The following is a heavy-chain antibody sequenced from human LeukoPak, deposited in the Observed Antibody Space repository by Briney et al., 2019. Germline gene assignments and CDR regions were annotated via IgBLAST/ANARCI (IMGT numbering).Heavy chain of an antibody. CDR3: ARGVAGYGPYDY. CDR2: IYSSGSS. Sequence: PSETLSLTCTVSGGSFSSYYWSWIRQPAGKGLEWIGLIYSSGSSNYIPSLKSRVTMSVDTSKRQFSLRLSSLTAADTAVYYCARGVAGYGPYDYWGQGTLVTASS. D-gene: IGHD5-12*01. CDR1: GGSFSSYY. J-gene: IGHJ4*02. V-gene: IGHV4-4*07.